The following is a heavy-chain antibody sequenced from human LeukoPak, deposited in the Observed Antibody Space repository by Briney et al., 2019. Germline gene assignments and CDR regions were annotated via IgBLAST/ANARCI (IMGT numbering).Heavy chain of an antibody. CDR1: GLTFSSYA. J-gene: IGHJ5*02. CDR3: TRQAGVAAAGTYYNWFDP. D-gene: IGHD6-13*01. Sequence: GGSLRLSCAASGLTFSSYAMHWVRQAPGKGLEWVAVISYDGSNKYYADSVKGRFTISRDNSKNTLYLQMNSLKTEDTAVYYCTRQAGVAAAGTYYNWFDPWGQGTLVTVSS. V-gene: IGHV3-30-3*01. CDR2: ISYDGSNK.